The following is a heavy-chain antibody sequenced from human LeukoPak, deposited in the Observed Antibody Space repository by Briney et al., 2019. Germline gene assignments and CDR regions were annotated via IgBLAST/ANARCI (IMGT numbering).Heavy chain of an antibody. J-gene: IGHJ4*02. CDR1: GFTFRNYV. V-gene: IGHV3-30-3*01. Sequence: GGSLRLSCAASGFTFRNYVIHWVRQAPGKGLEWVAVTSSDLNVKLYADSVKGRFTISRDNSRSTMYLQMNSLRPEDTAIYYCAREGYYGSGSPPSLYFDYWGQGALVTDSS. CDR2: TSSDLNVK. CDR3: AREGYYGSGSPPSLYFDY. D-gene: IGHD3-10*01.